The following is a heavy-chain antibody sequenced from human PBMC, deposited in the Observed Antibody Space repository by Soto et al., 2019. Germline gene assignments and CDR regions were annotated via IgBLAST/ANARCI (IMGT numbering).Heavy chain of an antibody. V-gene: IGHV3-53*02. CDR1: GFTVSSNS. CDR3: ARDNSILGAPFQD. J-gene: IGHJ1*01. CDR2: IYADGGT. D-gene: IGHD3-16*01. Sequence: EVELVETGGGLIQPGGSLRLSCAVSGFTVSSNSMSWVRQAPGKGLEWVSLIYADGGTYYGDSVKGRFTISRDPSKNTVSLQMTSLRADDTAVYYCARDNSILGAPFQDWGQGTLVTVSS.